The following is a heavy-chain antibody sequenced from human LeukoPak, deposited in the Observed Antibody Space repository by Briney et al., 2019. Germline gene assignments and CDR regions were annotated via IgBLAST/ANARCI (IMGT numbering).Heavy chain of an antibody. CDR3: ARAGTYDFWSGYPLDY. V-gene: IGHV3-21*01. D-gene: IGHD3-3*01. Sequence: GGSLRLSCAASGFTFSSYSMNWVRQAPGKGLEWVSSISSSSSYIYYADSVKGRFTISRDNAKNSLYLQMNSLRAEDTAVYYRARAGTYDFWSGYPLDYWGQGTLVTVSS. CDR2: ISSSSSYI. J-gene: IGHJ4*02. CDR1: GFTFSSYS.